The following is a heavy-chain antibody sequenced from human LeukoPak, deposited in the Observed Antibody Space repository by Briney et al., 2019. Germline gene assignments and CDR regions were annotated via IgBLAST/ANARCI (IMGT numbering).Heavy chain of an antibody. CDR1: GFTFSDHY. J-gene: IGHJ4*02. Sequence: AGGSLRLSCAASGFTFSDHYMDWVRQAPGKGLEWVGRAGNKAVSYNTDYAASVRGRFTISRDDSKNSLFLQMNSLKTEDTAVYYCTRRVLGGDCCYDYWGQGILVTVSS. CDR2: AGNKAVSYNT. D-gene: IGHD2-21*02. CDR3: TRRVLGGDCCYDY. V-gene: IGHV3-72*01.